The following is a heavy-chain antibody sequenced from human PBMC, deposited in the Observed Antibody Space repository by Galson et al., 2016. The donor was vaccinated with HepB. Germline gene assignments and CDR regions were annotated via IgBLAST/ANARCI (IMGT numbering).Heavy chain of an antibody. V-gene: IGHV3-49*03. CDR1: GFTFADYT. J-gene: IGHJ6*02. Sequence: SLRLSCATSGFTFADYTWSWFRQAPGKGLEWVALIRGTTYGQTPNYAASVEGRFTVSRDDSQGIAYLEMDSLKTEDTGVYYCTFVTIFRGAPRNFYYSGMDVWGRGTTVTVSS. CDR2: IRGTTYGQTP. CDR3: TFVTIFRGAPRNFYYSGMDV. D-gene: IGHD3-10*01.